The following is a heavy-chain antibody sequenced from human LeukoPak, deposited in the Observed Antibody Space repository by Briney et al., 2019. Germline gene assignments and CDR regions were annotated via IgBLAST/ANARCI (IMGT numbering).Heavy chain of an antibody. CDR2: NSAYNGNT. V-gene: IGHV1-18*01. Sequence: ASVKVSCKASGYTFTNYGISWVRQAPGQGLEWMGWNSAYNGNTNYAENLQGRVTMTTDTSTSTAYMELRSLRSDDTAVYYCARVVITTSKHDAFDIWGQGTMVTASS. CDR3: ARVVITTSKHDAFDI. CDR1: GYTFTNYG. D-gene: IGHD3-22*01. J-gene: IGHJ3*02.